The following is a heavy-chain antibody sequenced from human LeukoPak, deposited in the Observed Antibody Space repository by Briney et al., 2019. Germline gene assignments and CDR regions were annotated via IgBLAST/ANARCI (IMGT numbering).Heavy chain of an antibody. CDR2: IKSKTDGGTT. J-gene: IGHJ4*02. D-gene: IGHD2-15*01. Sequence: WIRQPPGKGLEWVGRIKSKTDGGTTDYAAPVKGRFTISRDDSKNTLYLQMNSLKTEDTAVYYCTTDRYCSGGSCRYYFDYWGQGTLVTVSS. CDR3: TTDRYCSGGSCRYYFDY. V-gene: IGHV3-15*01.